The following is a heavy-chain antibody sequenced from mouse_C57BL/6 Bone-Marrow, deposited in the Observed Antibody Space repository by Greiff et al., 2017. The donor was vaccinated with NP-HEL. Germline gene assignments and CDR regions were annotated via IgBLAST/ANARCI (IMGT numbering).Heavy chain of an antibody. CDR2: IFPGSGST. CDR3: AIITTVVATEYAMDY. CDR1: GYTFTSHW. V-gene: IGHV1-56*01. D-gene: IGHD1-1*01. J-gene: IGHJ4*01. Sequence: QVQLQQSGPELVRPGASVKISCKAPGYTFTSHWMQWVRQRPGQGLEWLGEIFPGSGSTYYNEKFKGKATLTVDTSSSTAYMQLSSLTSEDSAVYFCAIITTVVATEYAMDYWGQGTSVTVSS.